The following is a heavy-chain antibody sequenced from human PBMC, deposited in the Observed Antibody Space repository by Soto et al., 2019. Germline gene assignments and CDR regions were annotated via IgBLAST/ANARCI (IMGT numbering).Heavy chain of an antibody. CDR3: ASSPLRYFDWYYPGPRPPLGYHYGMDV. CDR1: GYAFTSYA. D-gene: IGHD3-9*01. V-gene: IGHV1-3*01. J-gene: IGHJ6*02. CDR2: INAGNGNT. Sequence: ASVKVSWKASGYAFTSYARQSLRQSPGQSLEWMGWINAGNGNTKYSQKFQGRVTITRDTSASTAYMELSSLRSEDTAVYYCASSPLRYFDWYYPGPRPPLGYHYGMDVWGQGTTVTVSS.